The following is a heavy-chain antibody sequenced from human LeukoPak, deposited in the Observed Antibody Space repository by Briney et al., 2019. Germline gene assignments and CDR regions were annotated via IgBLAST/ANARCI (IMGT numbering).Heavy chain of an antibody. J-gene: IGHJ4*02. V-gene: IGHV3-11*06. CDR2: ISSSSSYT. CDR3: ARMDDSSGWKSGPFDY. CDR1: GFTFSDYY. D-gene: IGHD3-22*01. Sequence: GGSLRLSCAASGFTFSDYYMSWIRQAPGKGLEWVSYISSSSSYTNYADSVKGRFTISRDNAKNSLYLQMNSLRAEDTAVYYCARMDDSSGWKSGPFDYWGQGTPASVSS.